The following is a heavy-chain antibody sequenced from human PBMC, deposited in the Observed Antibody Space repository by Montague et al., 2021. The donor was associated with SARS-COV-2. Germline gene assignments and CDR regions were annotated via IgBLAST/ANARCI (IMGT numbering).Heavy chain of an antibody. J-gene: IGHJ6*03. D-gene: IGHD3-10*01. Sequence: SETLSLTSAVHGGSFSTYSWNWIRQPPGKGLGWIGEIHHGGSTDYNPSLKSRVTISADTSKNQFSLKLTSVAAADTAVYYCARLGDGVVPSPILGVGPYYSYYYMDVWGKGTTVTVSS. CDR2: IHHGGST. CDR1: GGSFSTYS. CDR3: ARLGDGVVPSPILGVGPYYSYYYMDV. V-gene: IGHV4-34*01.